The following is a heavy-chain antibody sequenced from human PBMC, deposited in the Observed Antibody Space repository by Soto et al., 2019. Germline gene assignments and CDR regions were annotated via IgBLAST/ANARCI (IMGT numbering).Heavy chain of an antibody. J-gene: IGHJ6*02. Sequence: VSCKASGYTFTGYYMHWVRQAPGQGLEWMGWINPNSGGTNYAQKFQGRVTMTRDTSISTAYMELSRLRSDDTAVYYCARDRDYDFWSGYLLLRYYYYGMDVWGQGTTVTVSS. V-gene: IGHV1-2*02. CDR2: INPNSGGT. CDR3: ARDRDYDFWSGYLLLRYYYYGMDV. D-gene: IGHD3-3*01. CDR1: GYTFTGYY.